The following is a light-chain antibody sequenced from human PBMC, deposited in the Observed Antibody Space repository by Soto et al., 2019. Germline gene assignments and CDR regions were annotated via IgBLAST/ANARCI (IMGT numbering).Light chain of an antibody. CDR3: QQYNNCPLT. CDR1: QSVSSN. J-gene: IGKJ4*01. Sequence: EIVMTQSPATLSVSPGERATLSCRASQSVSSNLAWYQQKPGQAPRLLIYGASTRATGSPTRFSGSGSGTEFTLTISSLQSEDFAVYYCQQYNNCPLTFGGGTKLEIK. CDR2: GAS. V-gene: IGKV3-15*01.